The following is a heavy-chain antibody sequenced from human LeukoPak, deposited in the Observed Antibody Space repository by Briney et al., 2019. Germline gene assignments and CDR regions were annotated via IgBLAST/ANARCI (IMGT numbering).Heavy chain of an antibody. CDR3: ARDADYSNSLYNWFDP. Sequence: PSETLSLTCTVSGGSISSYYWSWIRQPAGKGLEWIGRIYTSGSTNYNPSLKSRVTMSVDTSKNQFSLKLSSVTAADTAVYYCARDADYSNSLYNWFDPWGQGTLVTVSS. J-gene: IGHJ5*02. CDR2: IYTSGST. D-gene: IGHD4-11*01. V-gene: IGHV4-4*07. CDR1: GGSISSYY.